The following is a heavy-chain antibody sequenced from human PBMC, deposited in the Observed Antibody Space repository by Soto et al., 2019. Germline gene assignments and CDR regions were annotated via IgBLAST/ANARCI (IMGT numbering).Heavy chain of an antibody. CDR1: GGSISSSSYY. J-gene: IGHJ4*02. D-gene: IGHD3-10*01. V-gene: IGHV4-39*07. Sequence: PSETLSLTCTVSGGSISSSSYYWGWIRQPPGKGLEWIGSIYYSGSTYYNPSLKSRVTISVDTSKNQFSLKLSSVIAADTAVYYCARVPVFRFRGVINHFDYWGQGTLVTVSS. CDR3: ARVPVFRFRGVINHFDY. CDR2: IYYSGST.